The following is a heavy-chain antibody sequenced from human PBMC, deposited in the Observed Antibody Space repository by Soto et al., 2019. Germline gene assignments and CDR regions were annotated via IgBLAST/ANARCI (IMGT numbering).Heavy chain of an antibody. J-gene: IGHJ4*02. CDR2: ISYDGSNK. CDR1: GFTFSSYG. Sequence: QVQLVESGGGVVQPGRSLRLSCAASGFTFSSYGMHWVRQAPGKGLEWVAVISYDGSNKYYADSVKGRFTISRDNSKNTLYLQMNSLRAEDTAVYYCAKSHSGYDYLDYWGQGTLVTVSS. CDR3: AKSHSGYDYLDY. D-gene: IGHD5-12*01. V-gene: IGHV3-30*18.